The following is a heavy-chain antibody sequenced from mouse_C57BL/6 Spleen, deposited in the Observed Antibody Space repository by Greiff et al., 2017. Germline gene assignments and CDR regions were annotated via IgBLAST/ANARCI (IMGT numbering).Heavy chain of an antibody. CDR3: ASGDLPGDFDY. J-gene: IGHJ2*01. D-gene: IGHD2-1*01. V-gene: IGHV3-6*01. CDR2: ISYDGSN. CDR1: GYSITSGYY. Sequence: ESGPGLVKPSQSLSLTCSVTGYSITSGYYWNWIRQFPGNKLEWMGYISYDGSNNYNPSLKNRISITRDTSKNQFFLKLNSVTTEDTATYYCASGDLPGDFDYWGQGTTRTVSS.